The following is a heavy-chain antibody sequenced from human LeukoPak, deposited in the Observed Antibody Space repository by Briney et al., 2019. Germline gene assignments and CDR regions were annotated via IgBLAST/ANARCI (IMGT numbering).Heavy chain of an antibody. CDR3: ARTPGPRYFDY. J-gene: IGHJ4*02. V-gene: IGHV4-4*07. CDR2: IYKSGSS. Sequence: PSETLSLTCSVSGGSISTYYWSWIRQSAGKGLEWIGRIYKSGSSNYNPSLKSRVSMSVDSSKNHFSLNLTSVTAEDTAVYYCARTPGPRYFDYWGQGTLVTVSS. CDR1: GGSISTYY.